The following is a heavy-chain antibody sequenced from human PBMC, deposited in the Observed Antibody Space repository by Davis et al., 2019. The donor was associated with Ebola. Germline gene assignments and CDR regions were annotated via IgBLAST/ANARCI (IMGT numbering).Heavy chain of an antibody. CDR2: IYSSGST. J-gene: IGHJ6*02. Sequence: MPSETLSLTCTVSGGSISSSSYYWGWLRQPPGKGLEWIGNIYSSGSTYYSPSLQSRVTISVDTSKSQFSLKLSSVIAADTAVYYCARRGRAMDVWGQGTTVTVSS. D-gene: IGHD6-13*01. CDR1: GGSISSSSYY. CDR3: ARRGRAMDV. V-gene: IGHV4-39*01.